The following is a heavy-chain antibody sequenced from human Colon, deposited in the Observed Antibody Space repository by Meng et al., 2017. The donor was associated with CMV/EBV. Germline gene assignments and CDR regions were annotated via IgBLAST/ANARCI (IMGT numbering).Heavy chain of an antibody. Sequence: GGSLRLSCEASGFTFSDNAMHWVHQAPGKGLEWVALIYFNGNNKYYADSVKGRFTISRDNSKNTLYLEMSSLRAEDTAIYYCVKDVHCSGNTCYTGYLDHWGQGSLVTVSS. V-gene: IGHV3-33*06. D-gene: IGHD2-2*02. CDR2: IYFNGNNK. CDR3: VKDVHCSGNTCYTGYLDH. CDR1: GFTFSDNA. J-gene: IGHJ4*02.